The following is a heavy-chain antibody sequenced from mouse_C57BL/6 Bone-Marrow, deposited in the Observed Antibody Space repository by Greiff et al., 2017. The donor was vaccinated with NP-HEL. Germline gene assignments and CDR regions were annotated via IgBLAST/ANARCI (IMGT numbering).Heavy chain of an antibody. Sequence: QVQLQQSGAELARPGASVKLSCKASGYTFTSYGISWVKQRTGQGLEWIGEIYPRSGNTYYNEKFKGKATLTADKSSSTAYMELRSLTSEDSAVYFCAGWLLPFWYFDVWGTGTTVTVSS. J-gene: IGHJ1*03. CDR1: GYTFTSYG. CDR2: IYPRSGNT. V-gene: IGHV1-81*01. D-gene: IGHD2-3*01. CDR3: AGWLLPFWYFDV.